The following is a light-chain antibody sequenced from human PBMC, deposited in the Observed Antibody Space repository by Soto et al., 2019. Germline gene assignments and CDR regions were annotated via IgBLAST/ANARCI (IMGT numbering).Light chain of an antibody. CDR1: QSISAY. CDR2: DAS. CDR3: QQRSNWPLT. J-gene: IGKJ4*01. Sequence: EIVLTQSPATLSLSPGETATLSCRASQSISAYLAWYQQKLGQAPRLLIYDASNRVTGIPARFSGSGSGTDFILTISSLEPEDFAVYYCQQRSNWPLTFGGGTKVDIK. V-gene: IGKV3-11*01.